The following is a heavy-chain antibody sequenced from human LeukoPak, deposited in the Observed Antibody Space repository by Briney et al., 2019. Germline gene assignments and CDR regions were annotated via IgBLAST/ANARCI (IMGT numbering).Heavy chain of an antibody. CDR3: ARGTTVTTSDY. CDR1: GGSISSYY. V-gene: IGHV4-4*07. D-gene: IGHD4-17*01. J-gene: IGHJ4*02. Sequence: PSETLSLTCTVSGGSISSYYWSWIRQPAGKGLERIGRIYTSGSTNYNPSLKSRVTISVDKSKNQFSLKLSSVTAADTAVYYCARGTTVTTSDYWGQGTLVTVSS. CDR2: IYTSGST.